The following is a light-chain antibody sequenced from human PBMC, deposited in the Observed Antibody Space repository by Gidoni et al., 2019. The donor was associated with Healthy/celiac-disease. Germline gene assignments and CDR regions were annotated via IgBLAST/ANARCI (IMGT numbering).Light chain of an antibody. CDR3: QSYDSSLSGSVV. CDR2: GNS. Sequence: QSVLTQPPSASGAPRQRVTISCTGSSSNIGAGYDVPGYQQLPGTAPNLLIYGNSDRPSGVPDRFSGSKSGTSASLAITGLQAEDEADYYCQSYDSSLSGSVVFGGGTKLTVL. CDR1: SSNIGAGYD. V-gene: IGLV1-40*01. J-gene: IGLJ2*01.